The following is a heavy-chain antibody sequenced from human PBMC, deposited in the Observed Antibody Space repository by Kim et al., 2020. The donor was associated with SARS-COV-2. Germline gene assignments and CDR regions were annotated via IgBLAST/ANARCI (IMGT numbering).Heavy chain of an antibody. CDR2: IYPGDSDT. D-gene: IGHD3-22*01. CDR3: ASFYDSSGYYSGAFDI. J-gene: IGHJ3*02. Sequence: GESLKISCKGSGYSFTSYWIGWVRQMPGKGLEWMGIIYPGDSDTRYSPSFQGQVTISADKSISTAYLQWSSLKASDTAMYYCASFYDSSGYYSGAFDIWGQGTMVTVSS. V-gene: IGHV5-51*01. CDR1: GYSFTSYW.